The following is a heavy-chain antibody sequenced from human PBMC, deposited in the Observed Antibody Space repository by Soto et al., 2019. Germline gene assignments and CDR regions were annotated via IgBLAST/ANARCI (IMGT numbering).Heavy chain of an antibody. D-gene: IGHD4-17*01. V-gene: IGHV1-18*01. J-gene: IGHJ4*02. CDR1: GYTFTSYG. CDR2: ISGYNGDT. CDR3: ERDWVGDLAY. Sequence: QVQLVQSVGEVKQPGSSVKVSCKTSGYTFTSYGISWVRQAPGQGLEWMGWISGYNGDTKYVQKFQGRVTLTTDTSTNTAYMEVRSLRSDDTAVYYCERDWVGDLAYWGQGTLVTVSS.